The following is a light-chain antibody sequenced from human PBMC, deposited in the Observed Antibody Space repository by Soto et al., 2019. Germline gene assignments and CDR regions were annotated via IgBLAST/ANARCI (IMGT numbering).Light chain of an antibody. CDR2: GAS. J-gene: IGKJ4*01. CDR1: QSVDTH. Sequence: EIVMTQSRATLSDSPGERSALSCTAIQSVDTHLAWYQQKPGQAPRLLIYGASTRATGIPARFSGSGSGTEFTLTISSLQSEDVAVYFCQQYDSWPLTFGGGTKV. CDR3: QQYDSWPLT. V-gene: IGKV3-15*01.